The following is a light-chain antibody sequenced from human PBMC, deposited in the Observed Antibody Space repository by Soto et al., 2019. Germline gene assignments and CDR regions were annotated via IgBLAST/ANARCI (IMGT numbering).Light chain of an antibody. J-gene: IGKJ1*01. CDR2: GTS. CDR3: LQYDSSRT. V-gene: IGKV3-20*01. Sequence: EIVLTQSPGTLSLSPGERATLSCRASQSGMSRFLAWYQQKPGQAPRLLIYGTSSRAAGIPDRFSGSGSGTDFTLTISRLEPEDCAVYYCLQYDSSRTFGQGTKVEMK. CDR1: QSGMSRF.